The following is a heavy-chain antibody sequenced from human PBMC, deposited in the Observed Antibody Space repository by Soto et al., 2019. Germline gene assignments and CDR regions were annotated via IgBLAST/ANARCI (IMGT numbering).Heavy chain of an antibody. CDR3: ARAASRPRAPFDDC. CDR1: GFTFSSYG. Sequence: QVQLVESGGGVVQPGRSLRLSCAASGFTFSSYGMHWVRQAPGKGLEWVAVIWYDGSNKYYADSVKGRFTISRDNSKNTLYQQMNSLRTEETAVYYCARAASRPRAPFDDCWGQGTLVTVSS. V-gene: IGHV3-33*01. CDR2: IWYDGSNK. J-gene: IGHJ4*02.